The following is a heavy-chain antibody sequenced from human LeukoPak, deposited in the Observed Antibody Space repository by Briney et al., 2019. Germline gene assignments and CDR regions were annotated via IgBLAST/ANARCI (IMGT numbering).Heavy chain of an antibody. CDR3: AGPESGTVPL. Sequence: SETLSLTCTVSGGSTSSSGYYWGWVRQPPGKGLEWIGSIYNSGSTYYNPSLKSRVTISVDTSKNQFSLKVRSVTAADTAVYYCAGPESGTVPLWGQGTLVTVSS. J-gene: IGHJ4*02. V-gene: IGHV4-39*01. CDR1: GGSTSSSGYY. CDR2: IYNSGST. D-gene: IGHD1-26*01.